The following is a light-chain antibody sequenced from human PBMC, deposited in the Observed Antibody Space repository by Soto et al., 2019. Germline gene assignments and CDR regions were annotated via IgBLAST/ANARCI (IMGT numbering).Light chain of an antibody. J-gene: IGLJ2*01. CDR3: QVWDSGSDHPV. CDR2: YDK. V-gene: IGLV3-21*04. Sequence: SYELTQSPSMSVAPGETATITCGGSGIGRKNVYWYQQKPGQAPVLLIYYDKDRPSGIPERFSGSNSGNTATLSISEVEAGDEADYYCQVWDSGSDHPVFGGGTQLTVL. CDR1: GIGRKN.